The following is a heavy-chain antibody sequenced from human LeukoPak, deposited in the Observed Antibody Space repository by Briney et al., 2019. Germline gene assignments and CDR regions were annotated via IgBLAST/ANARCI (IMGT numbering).Heavy chain of an antibody. J-gene: IGHJ4*02. CDR3: ARRSTYCGGDCYTAFDY. D-gene: IGHD2-21*02. V-gene: IGHV3-21*04. CDR2: ISSRSNYI. Sequence: GGSLRLSCAASGFTFSSYSMNWVRQAPGKGLEWVSSISSRSNYIYYADSVKGRFTISRDNAKNSLYLQMNSLRAEDTALYYCARRSTYCGGDCYTAFDYWGQGTLVTVSS. CDR1: GFTFSSYS.